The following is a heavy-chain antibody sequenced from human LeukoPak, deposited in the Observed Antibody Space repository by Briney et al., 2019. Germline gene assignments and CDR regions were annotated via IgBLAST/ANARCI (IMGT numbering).Heavy chain of an antibody. J-gene: IGHJ3*02. CDR1: GFTFSSYG. Sequence: PGGSLRLSCAASGFTFSSYGMHRVRQAPGKGLEWVAVIWYDGSNKYYADSVKGRFTISRDNSKNTLYLQMNSLRAEDTAVYYCARTYSSSWRDAFDIWGQGTMVTVSS. CDR2: IWYDGSNK. D-gene: IGHD6-13*01. V-gene: IGHV3-33*01. CDR3: ARTYSSSWRDAFDI.